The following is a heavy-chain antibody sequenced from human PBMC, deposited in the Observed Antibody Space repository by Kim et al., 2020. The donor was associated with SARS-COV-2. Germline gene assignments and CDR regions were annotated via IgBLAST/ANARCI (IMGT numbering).Heavy chain of an antibody. V-gene: IGHV3-48*01. CDR3: ASLAAAGSFDY. D-gene: IGHD6-13*01. CDR2: ISSSSTI. Sequence: GGSLRLSCAASGFTFSSYSMNWVRQAPGKGLEWVSYISSSSTIYYADSVKGRFTISRDNAKNSLYLQMNSLRAEDTAVYYCASLAAAGSFDYWGQGTLVT. J-gene: IGHJ4*02. CDR1: GFTFSSYS.